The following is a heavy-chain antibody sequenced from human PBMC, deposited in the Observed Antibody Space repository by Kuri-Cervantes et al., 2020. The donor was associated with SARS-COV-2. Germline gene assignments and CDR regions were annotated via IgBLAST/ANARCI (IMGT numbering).Heavy chain of an antibody. Sequence: GGSLRLSCAASGFTFSGSAMSWVRQAPGKGLEWVSAISGYGDITHYADSVKGRFTISRDNSKNTLYLQMNSLRAEDTAVYYCAKDGSTSGSYAYWGQGTLVTVSS. CDR1: GFTFSGSA. CDR2: ISGYGDIT. V-gene: IGHV3-23*01. D-gene: IGHD1-26*01. CDR3: AKDGSTSGSYAY. J-gene: IGHJ4*02.